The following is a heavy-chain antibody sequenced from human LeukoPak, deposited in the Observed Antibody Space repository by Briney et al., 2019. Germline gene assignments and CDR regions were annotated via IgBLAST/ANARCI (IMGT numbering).Heavy chain of an antibody. J-gene: IGHJ3*02. V-gene: IGHV3-23*01. CDR1: GFSFRDYP. CDR3: AKSLLTTATGTGRAFDI. CDR2: ISAGADVI. Sequence: GGSLRLSCEAAGFSFRDYPMGWVRRASGKRLEWVSGISAGADVIFYADPVKGRFTISRDNSKDTLYLQMNSLRAEDSAEYYCAKSLLTTATGTGRAFDIWGQGTMVTVSA. D-gene: IGHD1-1*01.